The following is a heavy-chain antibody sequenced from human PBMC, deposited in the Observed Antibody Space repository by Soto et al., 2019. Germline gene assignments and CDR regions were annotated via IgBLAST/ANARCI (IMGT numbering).Heavy chain of an antibody. J-gene: IGHJ4*02. Sequence: VGSLSLSCAASGCTFSSYAMNWVRQAPGKGLEWVSAISGSGGSTYYADSVKGRFTISRANSKNTLYLQMNSLRAEDTAVYYRAKDRGWPNDYRGQGTLVTLSS. CDR2: ISGSGGST. V-gene: IGHV3-23*01. CDR1: GCTFSSYA. CDR3: AKDRGWPNDY. D-gene: IGHD3-10*01.